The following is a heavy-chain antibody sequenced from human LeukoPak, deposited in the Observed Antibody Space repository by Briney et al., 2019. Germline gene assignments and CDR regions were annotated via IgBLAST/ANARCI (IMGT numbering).Heavy chain of an antibody. Sequence: AETLSLTCGVSGGSISSTNWWSWVRHPPGQGLQWIGEISLTGETNYNPSLNGRVTMPLDKSRNQLSLKLTSVTAADTAIYYCSRGGDPHYGFWSGISDYYGMDVWGQGTTVTVSS. CDR1: GGSISSTNW. V-gene: IGHV4-4*02. D-gene: IGHD3-3*01. CDR2: ISLTGET. J-gene: IGHJ6*02. CDR3: SRGGDPHYGFWSGISDYYGMDV.